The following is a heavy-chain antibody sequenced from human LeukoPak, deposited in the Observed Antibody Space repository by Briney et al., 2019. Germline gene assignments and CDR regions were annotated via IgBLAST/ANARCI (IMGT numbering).Heavy chain of an antibody. CDR2: IKQDESEK. J-gene: IGHJ4*02. CDR1: GFILRSYW. Sequence: GGSLRLSCAVSGFILRSYWMGWVRQAPGKGLEWVANIKQDESEKNYVDSVKGRFTISRDNAKNSLYLQMNSLRAEDKAVYYCARDYRHYFDGSGYPPYFDYWGQGTLVTVSS. CDR3: ARDYRHYFDGSGYPPYFDY. D-gene: IGHD3-22*01. V-gene: IGHV3-7*01.